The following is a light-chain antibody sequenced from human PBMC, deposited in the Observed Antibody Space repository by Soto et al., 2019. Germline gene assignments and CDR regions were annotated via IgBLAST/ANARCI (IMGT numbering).Light chain of an antibody. J-gene: IGKJ1*01. CDR2: AAS. V-gene: IGKV1-39*01. Sequence: DIQSTQSPSTLSGSVGDRVTITCRASQTISSWLAWYQQKPGKAPKLLIYAASSLQSGVPSRFSGSGSGTDFTLTISSLQPEDFETYYCQQSYSTPRTFGQGTKVDIK. CDR3: QQSYSTPRT. CDR1: QTISSW.